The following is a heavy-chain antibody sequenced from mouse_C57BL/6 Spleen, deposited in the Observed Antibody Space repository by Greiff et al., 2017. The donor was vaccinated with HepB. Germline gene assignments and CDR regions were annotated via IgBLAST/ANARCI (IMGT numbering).Heavy chain of an antibody. Sequence: EVQLVESEGGLVQPGSSMKLSCTASGFTFSDYYMAWVRQVPEKGLEWVANINYDGSSTYYLDSLKSRFIISRDNAKNILYLQMSSLKSEDTATYYCARESSGSYAMDYWGQGTSVTVSS. CDR1: GFTFSDYY. V-gene: IGHV5-16*01. CDR2: INYDGSST. J-gene: IGHJ4*01. D-gene: IGHD3-2*02. CDR3: ARESSGSYAMDY.